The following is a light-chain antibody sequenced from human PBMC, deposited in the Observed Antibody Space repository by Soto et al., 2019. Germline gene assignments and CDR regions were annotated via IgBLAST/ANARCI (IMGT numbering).Light chain of an antibody. CDR1: QSVGSS. CDR3: QQYNNWPQT. J-gene: IGKJ1*01. V-gene: IGKV3-15*01. Sequence: EIVLTQSPGTLSLSPGERATLSCRASQSVGSSFLAWYQHKPGQAPRLLIYGASTRATDIPARFSGSGSGTEFTLTISSLQSEDFAEYHCQQYNNWPQTFGQGTKVDIK. CDR2: GAS.